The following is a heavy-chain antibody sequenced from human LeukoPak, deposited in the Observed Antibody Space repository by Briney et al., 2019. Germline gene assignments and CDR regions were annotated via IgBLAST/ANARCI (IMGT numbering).Heavy chain of an antibody. CDR1: GGTFSSYA. CDR3: ASYSSSWYYFDY. Sequence: ASVKVSCKASGGTFSSYAISWVRQAPGQGLEWMGRIIPILGIANYAQKFQGRVTITADKSTSTAYVELSSLRSEDTAVYYCASYSSSWYYFDYWGQGTLVTVSS. CDR2: IIPILGIA. J-gene: IGHJ4*02. D-gene: IGHD6-13*01. V-gene: IGHV1-69*04.